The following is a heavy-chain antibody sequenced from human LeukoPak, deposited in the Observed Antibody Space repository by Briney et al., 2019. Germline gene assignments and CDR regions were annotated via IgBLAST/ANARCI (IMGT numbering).Heavy chain of an antibody. D-gene: IGHD3-3*01. CDR2: IYYSGST. V-gene: IGHV4-59*08. CDR3: ASSYYDFWSGFEDKYYFDY. Sequence: PSETLSLTCTVSGGSISSYYWSWIRQPPGKGLEWIGYIYYSGSTNYNPSLKSRVTISVDTSENQFSLKLNSVTAADTAVYYCASSYYDFWSGFEDKYYFDYWGQGTLVTVSS. CDR1: GGSISSYY. J-gene: IGHJ4*02.